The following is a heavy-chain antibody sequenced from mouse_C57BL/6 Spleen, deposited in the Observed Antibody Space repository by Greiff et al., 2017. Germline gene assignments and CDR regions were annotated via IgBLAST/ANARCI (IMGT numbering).Heavy chain of an antibody. D-gene: IGHD2-5*01. Sequence: EVQLQESGGGLVKPGGSLKLSCAASGFTFSDYGMHWVRQAPEKGLEWVAYISSGSSTIYYADTVKGRFTISRDNAKNTLFLQMTSLRSEDTAMYYCARDSNYVPYYFDYWGQGTTLTVSS. CDR1: GFTFSDYG. V-gene: IGHV5-17*01. J-gene: IGHJ2*01. CDR2: ISSGSSTI. CDR3: ARDSNYVPYYFDY.